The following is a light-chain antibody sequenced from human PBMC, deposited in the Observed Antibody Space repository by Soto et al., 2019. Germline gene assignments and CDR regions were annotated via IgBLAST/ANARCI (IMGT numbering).Light chain of an antibody. CDR2: AAS. Sequence: GARVTNTCRASQGIDNYLAWYQQKPGTAPKLLIYAASTLQSGVPSRFSGRGSGTDSTLTISSLPPEDLATYSCQEVMGYPWTFGQGTKVDIK. CDR3: QEVMGYPWT. V-gene: IGKV1-9*01. CDR1: QGIDNY. J-gene: IGKJ1*01.